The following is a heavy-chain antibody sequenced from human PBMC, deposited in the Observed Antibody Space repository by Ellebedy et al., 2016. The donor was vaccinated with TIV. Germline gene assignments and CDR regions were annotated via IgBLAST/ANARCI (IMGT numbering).Heavy chain of an antibody. D-gene: IGHD4-23*01. CDR2: MNPNSGNT. Sequence: AASVKVSCKASGYTFTSYDINWVRQATGQGLEWMGWMNPNSGNTGYAQKFQGRVTMTRNTSISTAYMELSSLRSEDTAVYYCARGQTSWDYGGNVAYFDYWGQGTLVTVSS. V-gene: IGHV1-8*01. CDR3: ARGQTSWDYGGNVAYFDY. J-gene: IGHJ4*02. CDR1: GYTFTSYD.